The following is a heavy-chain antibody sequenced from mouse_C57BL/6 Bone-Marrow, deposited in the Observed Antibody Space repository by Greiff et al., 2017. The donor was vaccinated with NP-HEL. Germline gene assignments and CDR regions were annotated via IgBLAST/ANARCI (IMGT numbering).Heavy chain of an antibody. V-gene: IGHV1-55*01. D-gene: IGHD2-1*01. J-gene: IGHJ4*01. Sequence: VQLQQPGAELVKPGASVKMSCKASGYTFTSYWLTWVKQRPGQGLEWIGDIYPGSGSTNYNEKFKSKATLTVDNSSRTAYMQLSSLTSEDSAVYYCARGNRYAMDYWGQGTSVTVSS. CDR3: ARGNRYAMDY. CDR2: IYPGSGST. CDR1: GYTFTSYW.